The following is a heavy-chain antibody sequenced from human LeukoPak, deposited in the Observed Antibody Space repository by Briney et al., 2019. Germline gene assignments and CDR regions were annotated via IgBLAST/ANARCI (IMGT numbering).Heavy chain of an antibody. Sequence: GESLKISCRVSGYNFPTYWIAWIRQMPGKGLEWMGILYPADSHTTYSPSSQGQVTISADRSSSAAYLQWSSLKASDTAMYYCARLNGAGAFDYWGQGTPVTVSS. J-gene: IGHJ4*02. CDR2: LYPADSHT. V-gene: IGHV5-51*01. CDR3: ARLNGAGAFDY. CDR1: GYNFPTYW. D-gene: IGHD2-8*01.